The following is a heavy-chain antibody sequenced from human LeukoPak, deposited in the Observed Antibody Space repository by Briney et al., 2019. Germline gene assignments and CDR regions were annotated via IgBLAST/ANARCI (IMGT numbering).Heavy chain of an antibody. Sequence: PSETLSLTCAVYGGSFSGYYWSWIRQPPGKGLEWIGEINHSGSTNYNPSLKSRVTISVDTSKNQFSLKLSSVTAADTAVYYCARDRASALGYCSGGSCYYYYYGMDVWGKGTTVTVSS. CDR3: ARDRASALGYCSGGSCYYYYYGMDV. V-gene: IGHV4-34*09. J-gene: IGHJ6*04. CDR1: GGSFSGYY. CDR2: INHSGST. D-gene: IGHD2-15*01.